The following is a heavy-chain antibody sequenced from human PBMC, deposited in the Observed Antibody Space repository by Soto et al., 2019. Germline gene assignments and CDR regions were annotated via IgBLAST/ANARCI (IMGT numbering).Heavy chain of an antibody. CDR2: ISSSGSTI. Sequence: EVQLVESGGGLVQPGGSLRRSCAASGFTFSAYSMNWVRQAPGKGLEWVSYISSSGSTIYYADSVKGRFSISRDNARDSLFLQMTSLRAEDTAVYYCARVLVVPYYYAMDVWGQGTTVTVSS. D-gene: IGHD6-6*01. CDR3: ARVLVVPYYYAMDV. J-gene: IGHJ6*02. CDR1: GFTFSAYS. V-gene: IGHV3-48*01.